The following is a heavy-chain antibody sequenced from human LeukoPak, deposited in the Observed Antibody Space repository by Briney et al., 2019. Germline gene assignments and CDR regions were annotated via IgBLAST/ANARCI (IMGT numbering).Heavy chain of an antibody. CDR3: ARGGSGFDY. CDR1: GGSISSYY. D-gene: IGHD6-19*01. CDR2: IYYSGST. V-gene: IGHV4-59*01. J-gene: IGHJ4*02. Sequence: SETLSLTCTVSGGSISSYYWSWIRQPPGKGLEWIGYIYYSGSTNYNPSLKSRVTISVDTSKNQFSLKLSSVTAADTAVYYCARGGSGFDYWGQGTLVTVSS.